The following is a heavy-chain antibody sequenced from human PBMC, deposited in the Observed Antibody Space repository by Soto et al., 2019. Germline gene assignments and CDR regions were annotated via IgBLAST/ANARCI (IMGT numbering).Heavy chain of an antibody. CDR1: GFTFSSYG. D-gene: IGHD6-13*01. CDR3: AKDQQLVLDY. CDR2: ISYDGSNE. V-gene: IGHV3-30*18. J-gene: IGHJ4*02. Sequence: QVQLVESGGGVVQPGRSLRLSCAASGFTFSSYGMHWVRQAPGKGLEWVAVISYDGSNEYYADSVKGRFTISRDNSKNTLYLQMNSLRAEDTAVYYCAKDQQLVLDYWGQGTLVTVSS.